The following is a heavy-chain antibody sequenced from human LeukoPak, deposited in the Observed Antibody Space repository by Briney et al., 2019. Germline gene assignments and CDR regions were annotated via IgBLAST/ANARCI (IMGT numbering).Heavy chain of an antibody. D-gene: IGHD3-22*01. CDR3: AGTYYYDSSGYSVPVAFDI. CDR2: ISGSGGST. V-gene: IGHV3-23*01. Sequence: GGSLRLSCAASGFTFSSYAMSWVRQAPGKGLEWVSAISGSGGSTYYADSVKGRFTISRDNAKNSLYLQMNSLRAEDTALYHCAGTYYYDSSGYSVPVAFDIWGQGTMVTVSS. CDR1: GFTFSSYA. J-gene: IGHJ3*02.